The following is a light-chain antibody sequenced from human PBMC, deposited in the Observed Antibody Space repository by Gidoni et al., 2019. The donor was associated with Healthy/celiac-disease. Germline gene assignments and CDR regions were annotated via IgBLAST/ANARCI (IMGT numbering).Light chain of an antibody. Sequence: AIRITQSPSSLSASTGDRVTITCRASQGISSYLAWYQQKPGKAPKLLIYAASTLQSGVPSRFSGSGSGTDFTLTISCLQSEDFATYYCQQYYSYPTFXQXTKLXIK. J-gene: IGKJ2*01. CDR2: AAS. CDR1: QGISSY. V-gene: IGKV1-8*01. CDR3: QQYYSYPT.